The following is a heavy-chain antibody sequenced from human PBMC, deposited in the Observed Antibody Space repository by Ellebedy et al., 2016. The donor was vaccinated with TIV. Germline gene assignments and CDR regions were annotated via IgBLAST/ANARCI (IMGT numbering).Heavy chain of an antibody. CDR2: ISYDGSKK. CDR1: GFSFSTYG. D-gene: IGHD2-8*01. J-gene: IGHJ6*03. Sequence: GGSLRLSXEGSGFSFSTYGFQWVRQAPGKGLEWVALISYDGSKKYYGDSVRGRFTVFRDNSRNTVYLQMSRLRADDTALYYCASSPPNCSNGVCYGAYYMDVWGQGTTVTVSS. V-gene: IGHV3-30-3*01. CDR3: ASSPPNCSNGVCYGAYYMDV.